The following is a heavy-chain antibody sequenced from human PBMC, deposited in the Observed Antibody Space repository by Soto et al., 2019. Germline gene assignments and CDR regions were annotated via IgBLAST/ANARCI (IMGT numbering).Heavy chain of an antibody. V-gene: IGHV4-34*01. Sequence: PSETLSLTCAVYGGSFSGYYWSWIRQPPGKGLEWIGDIYYSGSTNYNPSLKSRVTISVDTSKNQFSLKLSSVTAADTAVYYCARVRLDGYSYLRTFGMDVWGQGTTVTVSS. CDR2: IYYSGST. D-gene: IGHD5-18*01. CDR1: GGSFSGYY. CDR3: ARVRLDGYSYLRTFGMDV. J-gene: IGHJ6*02.